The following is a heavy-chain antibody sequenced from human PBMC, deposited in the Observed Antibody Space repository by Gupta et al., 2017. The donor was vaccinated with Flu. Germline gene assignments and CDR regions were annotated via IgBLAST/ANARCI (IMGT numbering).Heavy chain of an antibody. D-gene: IGHD3-3*01. J-gene: IGHJ6*02. CDR3: ARGSYYDFWSGYSGSYYYYGMDV. CDR1: GFTFSSYW. Sequence: EVQLVESGGGLVQPGGSLRLSCAASGFTFSSYWMHWVRQAPGKGLVWVSRINSDGSSTSYADSVKGRFTISRDNAKNTLYLQMNSLRAEDTAVYYCARGSYYDFWSGYSGSYYYYGMDVWGQGTTVTVSS. CDR2: INSDGSST. V-gene: IGHV3-74*01.